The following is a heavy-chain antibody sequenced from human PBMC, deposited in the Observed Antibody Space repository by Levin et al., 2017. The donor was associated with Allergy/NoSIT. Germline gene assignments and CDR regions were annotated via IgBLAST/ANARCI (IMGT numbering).Heavy chain of an antibody. J-gene: IGHJ4*02. CDR3: ARSKVAYSDILNGYYDLGSFDS. CDR1: GASVTNGYYF. Sequence: SETLSLTCTVSGASVTNGYYFWSWIRQPAGKGLEWIGRIFTRGTTVYNPSLKSRLTISLDTSKNQFTLRLTSVTAADTAVYYCARSKVAYSDILNGYYDLGSFDSWGQGSPVTVSS. D-gene: IGHD3-9*01. V-gene: IGHV4-61*02. CDR2: IFTRGTT.